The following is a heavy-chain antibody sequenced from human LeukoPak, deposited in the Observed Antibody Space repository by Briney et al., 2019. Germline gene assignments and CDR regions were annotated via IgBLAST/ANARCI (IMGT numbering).Heavy chain of an antibody. CDR3: ARNGPSSSWYGGGY. CDR2: MNPNSGNT. J-gene: IGHJ4*02. Sequence: ASXKVSCKASGYTFTSYDINWVRQATGQGLEWMGWMNPNSGNTGYAQKFQGRVTMTRNTSISTAYMELSSLRSEDTAVYYCARNGPSSSWYGGGYWGQGTLVTVSS. V-gene: IGHV1-8*01. CDR1: GYTFTSYD. D-gene: IGHD6-13*01.